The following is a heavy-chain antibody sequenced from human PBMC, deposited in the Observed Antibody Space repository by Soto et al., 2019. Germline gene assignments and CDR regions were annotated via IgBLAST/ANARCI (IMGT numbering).Heavy chain of an antibody. V-gene: IGHV3-23*01. Sequence: PGGSLRLSCGASGFTFSSYDMSWVRQAPGKGLEWVSVISDSADTTHYVDSVKGRFTISRDNSNNTLYLQMNTLRAEDTAVYFCAKGNYYDPRKYGMDVWGQGTTVTVSS. D-gene: IGHD3-22*01. CDR3: AKGNYYDPRKYGMDV. CDR2: ISDSADTT. CDR1: GFTFSSYD. J-gene: IGHJ6*02.